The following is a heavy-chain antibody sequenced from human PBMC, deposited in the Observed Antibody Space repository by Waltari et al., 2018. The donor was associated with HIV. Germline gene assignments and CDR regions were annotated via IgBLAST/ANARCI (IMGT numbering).Heavy chain of an antibody. CDR3: ASARETMGVDFDS. CDR2: AIPMFGTA. D-gene: IGHD3-10*01. Sequence: QVQLVQSGAEWKKPGSWVKVSCKASGGAFVSHTINWVRQAPGQGIEWMGRAIPMFGTANYAQKFQGRVTITADKSTSTAYMELNGLRFDDTAVYYCASARETMGVDFDSWGQGTLVTVS. J-gene: IGHJ5*01. CDR1: GGAFVSHT. V-gene: IGHV1-69*08.